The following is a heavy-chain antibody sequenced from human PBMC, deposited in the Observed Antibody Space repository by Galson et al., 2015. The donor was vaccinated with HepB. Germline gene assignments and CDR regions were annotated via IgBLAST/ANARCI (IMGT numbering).Heavy chain of an antibody. J-gene: IGHJ6*02. CDR2: MNPNSGNT. D-gene: IGHD6-13*01. CDR3: VRGGYSSSWGVWGMDV. Sequence: SVKVSCKASRYTFTSYDINWVRQATGQGLEWMGGMNPNSGNTGYARKFQGRVTMTRNTSISTAYMELSSLRSEDTAVYYCVRGGYSSSWGVWGMDVCSQGTPGTASS. V-gene: IGHV1-8*01. CDR1: RYTFTSYD.